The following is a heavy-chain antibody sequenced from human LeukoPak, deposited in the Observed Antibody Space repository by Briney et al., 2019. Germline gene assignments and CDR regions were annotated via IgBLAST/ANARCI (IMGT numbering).Heavy chain of an antibody. D-gene: IGHD6-6*01. CDR1: GGSISSSSYY. Sequence: SETLSLTCTVSGGSISSSSYYWGWIRQPPGKGLEWIGSIYYSGSTYYNPSLKSRVTISLDTSKNQFSLKLSSVTAADTAVYYCAVTIAAPTLYFDYWGQGTLVTVSS. J-gene: IGHJ4*02. CDR2: IYYSGST. V-gene: IGHV4-39*01. CDR3: AVTIAAPTLYFDY.